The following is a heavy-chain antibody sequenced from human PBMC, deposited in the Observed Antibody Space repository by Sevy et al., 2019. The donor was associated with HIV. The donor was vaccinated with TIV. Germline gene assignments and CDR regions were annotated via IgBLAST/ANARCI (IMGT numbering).Heavy chain of an antibody. CDR1: GFSLSTSGVG. Sequence: SGPTLVKPTQTLTLTCTFSGFSLSTSGVGVGWIRQPPGKALEWLALIYWNDDKRYSPSLKSRLTITKATSKNKVVLTMTNMDPVDTATYYCAQTGGDYDSSGYYYLEDNWFDPWGQGTLVTVSS. D-gene: IGHD3-22*01. CDR3: AQTGGDYDSSGYYYLEDNWFDP. V-gene: IGHV2-5*01. CDR2: IYWNDDK. J-gene: IGHJ5*02.